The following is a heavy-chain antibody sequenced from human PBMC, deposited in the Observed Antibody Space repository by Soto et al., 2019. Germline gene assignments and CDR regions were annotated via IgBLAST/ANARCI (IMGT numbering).Heavy chain of an antibody. J-gene: IGHJ4*02. Sequence: GTPVKISSTSCRYTVNISVVDGSRQATRQGVEWMGWMNPNSGNTGSAQKFQGRVSMTMAIATSTAYIELSSMRSEDTAVYYCELTKFFGALSGPETDDFDYWGQGTLVTVSS. V-gene: IGHV1-8*02. CDR3: ELTKFFGALSGPETDDFDY. CDR2: MNPNSGNT. CDR1: RYTVNISV. D-gene: IGHD3-16*02.